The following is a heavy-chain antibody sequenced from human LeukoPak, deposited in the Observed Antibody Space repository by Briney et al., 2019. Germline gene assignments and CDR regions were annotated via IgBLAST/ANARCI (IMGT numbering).Heavy chain of an antibody. D-gene: IGHD3-10*01. CDR3: ARRYYNSGSYRFDY. Sequence: GESLQTSCKGSGYSFTTYLIACVRQMPGKVLEWMGIIYPGDSETRYSPSFQGQVTISADKSISTAYLQWSSLKASDTAMYYCARRYYNSGSYRFDYWGQGTLVTVSS. V-gene: IGHV5-51*01. CDR2: IYPGDSET. CDR1: GYSFTTYL. J-gene: IGHJ4*02.